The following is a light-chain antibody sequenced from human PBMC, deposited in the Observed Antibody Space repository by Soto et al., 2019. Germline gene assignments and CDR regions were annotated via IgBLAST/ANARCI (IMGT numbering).Light chain of an antibody. CDR1: SRDVGGYKY. J-gene: IGLJ6*01. V-gene: IGLV2-8*01. CDR2: EVT. CDR3: SSFEGTSDVAA. Sequence: QSVLTQPPSASGSPGQSVTISCTGTSRDVGGYKYVSWYQQHPGKAPKLIIYEVTKRPSGVPDRFSASKSGNTASLTVSGLQAEDESDYYCSSFEGTSDVAAFG.